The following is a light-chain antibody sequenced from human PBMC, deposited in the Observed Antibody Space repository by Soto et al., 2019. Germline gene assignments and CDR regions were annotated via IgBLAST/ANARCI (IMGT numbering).Light chain of an antibody. V-gene: IGLV1-44*01. CDR2: SNN. Sequence: QAVVTQPPSASGTPGQRVTISCSGSSSNIGSNTVNWYQQLPGTAPKLLIYSNNQRPSGVPDRFSGSKSGTSASLAISGLQSEHEADYYCAAWDDSLNGHVVFGGGTKLTVL. CDR3: AAWDDSLNGHVV. J-gene: IGLJ2*01. CDR1: SSNIGSNT.